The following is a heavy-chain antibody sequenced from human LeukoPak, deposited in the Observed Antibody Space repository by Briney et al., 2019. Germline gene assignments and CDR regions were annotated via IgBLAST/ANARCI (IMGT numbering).Heavy chain of an antibody. Sequence: GRSLRLSCAASGFTFSTYAMYWVRQAPGKGLEWVAVISGDGNNKYYAESVKGRFSISRDNSKNTLYLQMSNLRDEDTAVYFCARDTCSSSWSPLTYWGQGTLVTVSS. D-gene: IGHD6-13*01. CDR2: ISGDGNNK. CDR1: GFTFSTYA. V-gene: IGHV3-30-3*01. CDR3: ARDTCSSSWSPLTY. J-gene: IGHJ4*02.